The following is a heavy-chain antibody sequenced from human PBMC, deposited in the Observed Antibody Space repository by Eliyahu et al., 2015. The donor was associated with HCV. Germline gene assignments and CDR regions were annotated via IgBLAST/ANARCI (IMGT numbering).Heavy chain of an antibody. CDR1: GFTFXNXX. J-gene: IGHJ4*02. V-gene: IGHV3-15*07. CDR2: IKSKTDGGTT. Sequence: EVQLVESGGGLVKPGGSLRLSCAASGFTFXNXXMNWVRQVPGKGLEWVGRIKSKTDGGTTDYAAPVKGRFTISRDDSKNTLYLQMNSLKTEDTAVYYCTTGLGALYDSSGYWGLTDYWGQGTLVTVSS. CDR3: TTGLGALYDSSGYWGLTDY. D-gene: IGHD3-22*01.